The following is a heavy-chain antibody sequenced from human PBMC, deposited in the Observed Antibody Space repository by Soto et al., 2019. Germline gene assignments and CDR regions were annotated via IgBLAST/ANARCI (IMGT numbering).Heavy chain of an antibody. V-gene: IGHV4-59*04. CDR2: IYHSGST. Sequence: SETLSLTCTVCGGSISSYYWSWIRQPPGKGLEWIGYIYHSGSTYYNPSLKSRVTISVDRSKNQFSLKLSSVTAADTAVYYCAIFYHSGYCSGGSCYGFRGFDPWGQGTLVTVSS. CDR1: GGSISSYY. J-gene: IGHJ5*02. CDR3: AIFYHSGYCSGGSCYGFRGFDP. D-gene: IGHD2-15*01.